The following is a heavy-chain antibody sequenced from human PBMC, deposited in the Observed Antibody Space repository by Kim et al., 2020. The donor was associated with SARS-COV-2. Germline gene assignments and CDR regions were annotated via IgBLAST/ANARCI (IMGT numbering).Heavy chain of an antibody. Sequence: ASVKVSCKVSGYTLTELSMHWVRQAPGKGLEWMGGFDPEDGETIYAQKFQGRVTMTEDTSTDTAYMELSSLRSEDTAVYYCATLQFRYPSSDAFDIWGQGKMVTVSS. J-gene: IGHJ3*02. D-gene: IGHD2-15*01. CDR1: GYTLTELS. V-gene: IGHV1-24*01. CDR2: FDPEDGET. CDR3: ATLQFRYPSSDAFDI.